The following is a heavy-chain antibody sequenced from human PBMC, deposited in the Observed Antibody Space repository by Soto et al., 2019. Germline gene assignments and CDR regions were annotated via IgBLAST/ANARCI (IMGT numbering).Heavy chain of an antibody. D-gene: IGHD2-15*01. CDR1: GGSIDNSHSF. Sequence: SETLSLTCDVSGGSIDNSHSFWGWVRQPPGKGLEFIGSVYYSGGAYYSPSLKSRVTVSVDTSKNQLSLRVNSVTAADTAVYYFLRVAEAAPRHTASDSGGQGILVTVPS. CDR2: VYYSGGA. CDR3: LRVAEAAPRHTASDS. J-gene: IGHJ4*02. V-gene: IGHV4-39*01.